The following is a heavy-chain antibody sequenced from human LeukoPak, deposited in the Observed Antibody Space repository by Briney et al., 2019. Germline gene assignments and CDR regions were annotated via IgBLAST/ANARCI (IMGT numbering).Heavy chain of an antibody. V-gene: IGHV1-2*02. J-gene: IGHJ5*02. D-gene: IGHD2-2*03. Sequence: GASVKVSCKASGYTLTGYYMHWVRQATGQGLEWMGWINPNSGGTNYAQKFQGRVTMTRDTSISTAYMELSRLRSDDTAVYYCARGGYSNAGWFDPWGQGTLVTVSS. CDR3: ARGGYSNAGWFDP. CDR2: INPNSGGT. CDR1: GYTLTGYY.